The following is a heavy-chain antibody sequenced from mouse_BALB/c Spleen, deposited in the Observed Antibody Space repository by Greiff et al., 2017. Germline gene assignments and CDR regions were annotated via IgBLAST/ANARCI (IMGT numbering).Heavy chain of an antibody. V-gene: IGHV1S127*01. D-gene: IGHD3-1*01. J-gene: IGHJ3*01. Sequence: QVQLQQSGPQLVRPGASVKISCKASGYSFTSYWMHWVKQRPGQGLEWIGMIDPSDSETRLNQKFKDKATLTVDKSSSTAYMQLSSPTSEDSAVYYCAREGPARATWFAYWGQGTLVTVSA. CDR1: GYSFTSYW. CDR3: AREGPARATWFAY. CDR2: IDPSDSET.